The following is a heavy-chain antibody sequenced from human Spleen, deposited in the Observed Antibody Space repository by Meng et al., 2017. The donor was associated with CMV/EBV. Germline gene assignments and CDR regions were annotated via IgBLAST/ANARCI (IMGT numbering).Heavy chain of an antibody. Sequence: ESLKISCTISAGSISSSSYYWGWIRQPPGKGLEWIGSIYYSGSTYYNPSLKSRVTISVDTSKNQFSLKLSSVTAADTAVYYCARWMSSSYFDYWGQGTLVTVSS. V-gene: IGHV4-39*07. CDR1: AGSISSSSYY. J-gene: IGHJ4*02. CDR2: IYYSGST. D-gene: IGHD2-2*01. CDR3: ARWMSSSYFDY.